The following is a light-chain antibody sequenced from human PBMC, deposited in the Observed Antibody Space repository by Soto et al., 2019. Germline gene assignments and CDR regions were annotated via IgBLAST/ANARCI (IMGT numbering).Light chain of an antibody. CDR3: QQYNSYWT. Sequence: DIQMTQSPSTLSASAGDRVTITCRASQSISTWLAWYQQKPGKAPKLLIYDASSLESGVPSRFSGSGSGTEFTLTISSLQPDDFATYYCQQYNSYWTVGQGTKVDIK. CDR2: DAS. J-gene: IGKJ1*01. CDR1: QSISTW. V-gene: IGKV1-5*01.